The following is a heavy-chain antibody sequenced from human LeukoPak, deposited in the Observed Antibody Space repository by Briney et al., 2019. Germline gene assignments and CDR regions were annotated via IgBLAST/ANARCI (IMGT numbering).Heavy chain of an antibody. J-gene: IGHJ4*02. D-gene: IGHD5-18*01. V-gene: IGHV1-69*13. CDR3: ARERSGYSYGYDY. CDR2: IIPIFGTA. Sequence: ASVKVSCKASRGTFSSYTISWVRQAPGQGLEWMGGIIPIFGTANYAQKFQGRVTITADESTSTAYMELSSLRSEDTAVYYCARERSGYSYGYDYWGQGTLVTVSS. CDR1: RGTFSSYT.